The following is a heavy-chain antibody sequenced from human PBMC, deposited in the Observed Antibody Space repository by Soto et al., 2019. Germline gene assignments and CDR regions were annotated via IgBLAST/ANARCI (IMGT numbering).Heavy chain of an antibody. CDR2: IYYSGST. D-gene: IGHD6-13*01. J-gene: IGHJ6*02. Sequence: QVQLQESGPGLVKPSQTLSLTCTVSGGSISSGGYYWSWIRQHPGKGLEWIGYIYYSGSTYYNPSLKRRVTISVDTSKNQFSLKLSSVTAADTAVYYCARARMSSSWGSDYYSYGMDVWGQGTTVTVSS. CDR3: ARARMSSSWGSDYYSYGMDV. CDR1: GGSISSGGYY. V-gene: IGHV4-31*03.